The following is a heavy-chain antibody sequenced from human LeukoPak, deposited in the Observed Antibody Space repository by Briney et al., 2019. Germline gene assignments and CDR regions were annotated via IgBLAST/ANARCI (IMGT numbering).Heavy chain of an antibody. V-gene: IGHV3-21*01. D-gene: IGHD2-15*01. CDR1: GFTFSTYT. J-gene: IGHJ3*02. Sequence: PGGSLRLSCAASGFTFSTYTMNWVRQSPGKGLEWVSSITSSSDYIYYADSVSGRFTISRDNAKNSLYLHMNSLRAEDTAVYYCATLSSAGGSGDVFDIWGQGTMVTVSS. CDR2: ITSSSDYI. CDR3: ATLSSAGGSGDVFDI.